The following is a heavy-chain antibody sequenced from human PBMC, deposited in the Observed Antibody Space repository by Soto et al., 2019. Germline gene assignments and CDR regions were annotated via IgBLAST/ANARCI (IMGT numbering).Heavy chain of an antibody. D-gene: IGHD3-16*02. CDR3: ARHGGGIASWFDN. CDR2: MYHSGST. Sequence: QVQLQESGPGLVKPSETLSLTCTVSGDSIRSYYWSWIRQPPGKGLEWIGHMYHSGSTNYNPSLQSRVTILVDTSKNQFSLNLNSVAAADTAVYYCARHGGGIASWFDNWGQGTVVTVSS. CDR1: GDSIRSYY. J-gene: IGHJ4*02. V-gene: IGHV4-59*08.